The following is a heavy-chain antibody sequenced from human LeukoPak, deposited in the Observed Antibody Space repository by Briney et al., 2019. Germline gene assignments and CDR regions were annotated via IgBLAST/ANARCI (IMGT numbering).Heavy chain of an antibody. Sequence: SETLSLTCTVSGGSISSYYWSWIWQPAGKGLEWIGRIYISGSTNYNPSLKSRVTMSVDTSKNQFSLKLSSVTAADTAVYYCARDGTFRYYYGSGSYPNWFDPWGQGTLVTVSS. V-gene: IGHV4-4*07. D-gene: IGHD3-10*01. CDR3: ARDGTFRYYYGSGSYPNWFDP. CDR1: GGSISSYY. CDR2: IYISGST. J-gene: IGHJ5*02.